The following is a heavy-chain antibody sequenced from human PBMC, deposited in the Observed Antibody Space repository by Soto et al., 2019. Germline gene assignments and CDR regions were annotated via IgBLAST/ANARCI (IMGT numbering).Heavy chain of an antibody. CDR1: GGSISSGDYY. D-gene: IGHD6-13*01. CDR2: IYYSGST. Sequence: PSETLSLTCTVSGGSISSGDYYWSWIRQHPGKGLEWIGYIYYSGSTYYSPSLKSRVTISVDTSKNQFSLKLSSVTAADTAVYYCARVFSDSSSFFDPRGQGTLVTVS. J-gene: IGHJ5*02. CDR3: ARVFSDSSSFFDP. V-gene: IGHV4-31*03.